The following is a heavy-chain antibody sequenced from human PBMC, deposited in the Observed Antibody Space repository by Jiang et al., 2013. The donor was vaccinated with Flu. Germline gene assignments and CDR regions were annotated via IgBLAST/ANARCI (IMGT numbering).Heavy chain of an antibody. CDR3: ARIRRGSCYEKWFDH. Sequence: KPTQTLTLTCTFSGFSLSTSGMCVSWIRQPPGKALEWLARIDWDDDKYYSRSLRTRLTISKDTSKNQVVLTMTNMDPADTATYYCARIRRGSCYEKWFDHWGQGTLVTVSS. V-gene: IGHV2-70*11. CDR1: GFSLSTSGMC. J-gene: IGHJ5*02. D-gene: IGHD1-26*01. CDR2: IDWDDDK.